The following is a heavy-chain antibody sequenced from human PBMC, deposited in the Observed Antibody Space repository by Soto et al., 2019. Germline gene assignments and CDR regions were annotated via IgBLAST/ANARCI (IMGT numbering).Heavy chain of an antibody. CDR3: AGGAHYIYGMGV. J-gene: IGHJ6*02. Sequence: GGSLRLSCAASEFAVSSNFMTWVRQAPGKGLEWVSLIYSGGDTYYADSVKGRFTISRDNSKNTLYLQMSSLRAEDTAVYFCAGGAHYIYGMGVWGQGTTVTVSS. V-gene: IGHV3-53*01. D-gene: IGHD3-10*01. CDR2: IYSGGDT. CDR1: EFAVSSNF.